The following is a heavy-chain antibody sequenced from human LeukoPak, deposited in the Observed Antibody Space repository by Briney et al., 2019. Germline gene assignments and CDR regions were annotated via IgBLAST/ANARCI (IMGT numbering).Heavy chain of an antibody. Sequence: TSETLSLTCTVSGGSISSSSYYWGWIRQPPGKGLEWIGSIYYSGSTYYNPSLKSRVTISVDTSKNQFSLKLSSVTAADTAVYYCARDGRAGMDVWGQGTTVTVSS. CDR1: GGSISSSSYY. V-gene: IGHV4-39*07. J-gene: IGHJ6*02. CDR2: IYYSGST. CDR3: ARDGRAGMDV. D-gene: IGHD2-15*01.